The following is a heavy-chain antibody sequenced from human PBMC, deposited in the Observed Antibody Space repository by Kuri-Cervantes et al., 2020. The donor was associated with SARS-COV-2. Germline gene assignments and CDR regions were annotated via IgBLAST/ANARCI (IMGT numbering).Heavy chain of an antibody. CDR3: ARGCYDFNNGYYTGQFAY. D-gene: IGHD3-3*01. J-gene: IGHJ4*02. CDR2: ISNSGSYI. CDR1: GFTFSSYS. V-gene: IGHV3-21*01. Sequence: GGSLRLSCAVSGFTFSSYSMSWVRQAPGKGLEWVSSISNSGSYIYYADSVRGRFTISRDNAKNSLYLQMNSLRAEDTAVYYCARGCYDFNNGYYTGQFAYWGQGTLVTVSS.